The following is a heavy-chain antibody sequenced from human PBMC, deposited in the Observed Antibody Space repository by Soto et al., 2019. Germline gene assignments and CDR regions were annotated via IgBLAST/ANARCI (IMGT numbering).Heavy chain of an antibody. Sequence: QVQLVESGGGLVKPGGSLRLSCAASGFTFSDYYMSWIRQAPGKGLEWVSYISSSGSTIYYADSVKGRFTISRDNAKNSLYLQMNSLRAEDTAVYYCARDMGSSPAPYSSGWYTHYYYYGMDVWGQGTTVTVSS. CDR2: ISSSGSTI. CDR3: ARDMGSSPAPYSSGWYTHYYYYGMDV. V-gene: IGHV3-11*01. CDR1: GFTFSDYY. D-gene: IGHD6-19*01. J-gene: IGHJ6*02.